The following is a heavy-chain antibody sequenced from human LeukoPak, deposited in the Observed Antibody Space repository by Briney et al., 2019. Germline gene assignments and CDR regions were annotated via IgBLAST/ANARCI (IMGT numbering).Heavy chain of an antibody. Sequence: PGGSLRLSCAASGFTFSNCTMHWVRQAPGTGLEWVAVISYDGSSIYYADSVKGRFTISRDNSQSTLYLQMNSLRAEDTAVYYCARDGLAAATLHWCFDLWGRGTLVTVSS. V-gene: IGHV3-30*04. CDR1: GFTFSNCT. D-gene: IGHD2-15*01. J-gene: IGHJ2*01. CDR3: ARDGLAAATLHWCFDL. CDR2: ISYDGSSI.